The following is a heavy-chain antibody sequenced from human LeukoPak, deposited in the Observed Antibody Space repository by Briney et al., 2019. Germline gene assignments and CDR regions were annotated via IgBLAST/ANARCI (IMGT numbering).Heavy chain of an antibody. CDR1: GYTFTGYY. CDR2: SNGANGNT. Sequence: GASVKVSCKASGYTFTGYYMHWVRQAPGQGPEWMGCSNGANGNTEYSHEFQGRVTITRDTSARTAYMELSSLRSEDTAVYYCARGAGEGSWLIDYWGQGTLVIVSS. CDR3: ARGAGEGSWLIDY. D-gene: IGHD3-16*01. J-gene: IGHJ4*02. V-gene: IGHV1-3*02.